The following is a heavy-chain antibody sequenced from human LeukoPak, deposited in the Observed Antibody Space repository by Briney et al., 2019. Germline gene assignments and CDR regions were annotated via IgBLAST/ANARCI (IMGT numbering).Heavy chain of an antibody. CDR2: ISGGSSHI. CDR3: VRGGNIRNYGAISRNDY. CDR1: GFTFSSYS. J-gene: IGHJ4*02. V-gene: IGHV3-21*06. Sequence: PGGSRRLACAASGFTFSSYSLHWLRQTPGKGLEWVASISGGSSHIHYADSVKGRFTIFRDNAKNSLHLQMNRLSAEDTAVYYCVRGGNIRNYGAISRNDYWGQGTLVTVSS. D-gene: IGHD4/OR15-4a*01.